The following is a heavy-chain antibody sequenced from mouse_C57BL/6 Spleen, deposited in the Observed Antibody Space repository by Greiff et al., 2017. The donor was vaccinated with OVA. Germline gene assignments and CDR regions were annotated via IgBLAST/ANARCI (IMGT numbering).Heavy chain of an antibody. J-gene: IGHJ3*01. D-gene: IGHD1-1*01. CDR1: GYTFTDYE. V-gene: IGHV1-15*01. CDR3: TYYYGSSSFAY. CDR2: IDPETGGT. Sequence: QVQLKESGAELVRPGASVTLSCKASGYTFTDYEMHWVKQTPVHGLEWIGAIDPETGGTAYNQKFKGKAILTADKSSSTAYMELRSLTSEDSAVYYCTYYYGSSSFAYWGQGTLVTVSA.